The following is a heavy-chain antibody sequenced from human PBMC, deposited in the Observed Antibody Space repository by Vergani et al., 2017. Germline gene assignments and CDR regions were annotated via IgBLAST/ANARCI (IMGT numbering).Heavy chain of an antibody. CDR2: IIPILGIA. CDR1: GGTFSSYT. CDR3: ARWAGDIDY. V-gene: IGHV1-69*02. J-gene: IGHJ4*02. D-gene: IGHD1-14*01. Sequence: QVQLVQSGAEVKKPGSSVKVSCKASGGTFSSYTISWVRQAPGQGLEWMGRIIPILGIANYAQKFQGRVTITADKSTSTAYMGLSSLRSVDTAVYYCARWAGDIDYWGQGTLVTVSS.